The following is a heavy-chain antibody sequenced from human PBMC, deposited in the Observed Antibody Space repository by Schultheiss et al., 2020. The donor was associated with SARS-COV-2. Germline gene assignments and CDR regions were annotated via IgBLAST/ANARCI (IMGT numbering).Heavy chain of an antibody. Sequence: SETLSLTCAVSGGSISSSNWWSWVRQPPGKGLEWIGSIYYSGSTYYNPSLKSRVTISIDTSKNQFSLNLSSVTAADTAVYYCARDCSCSSTSCYSCYYYGMDVWGEGTTVTVSS. CDR1: GGSISSSNW. D-gene: IGHD2-2*01. V-gene: IGHV4-4*02. J-gene: IGHJ6*04. CDR3: ARDCSCSSTSCYSCYYYGMDV. CDR2: IYYSGST.